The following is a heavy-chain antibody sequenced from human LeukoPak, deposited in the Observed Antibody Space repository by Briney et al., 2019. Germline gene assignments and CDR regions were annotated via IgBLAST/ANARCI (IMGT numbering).Heavy chain of an antibody. D-gene: IGHD4-17*01. Sequence: GGSLRLSCAASGFTFSSYEMNWVRQAPGKGLEWXSYISTSGSTIYYADSVKGRFTISRDNAKNSLYLQMNSLTAEDTAVYYCAREAAGSTTVEFDYWGQGTLVTVSS. J-gene: IGHJ4*02. CDR2: ISTSGSTI. CDR3: AREAAGSTTVEFDY. CDR1: GFTFSSYE. V-gene: IGHV3-48*03.